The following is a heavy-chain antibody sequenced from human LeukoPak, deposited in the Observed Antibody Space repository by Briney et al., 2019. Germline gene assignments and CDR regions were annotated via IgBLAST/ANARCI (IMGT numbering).Heavy chain of an antibody. CDR2: ISYDGNNK. CDR3: ARDLIALAAPSY. D-gene: IGHD6-19*01. J-gene: IGHJ4*02. V-gene: IGHV3-30-3*01. Sequence: GGSLRLSCAASGFTFNSFAMHWVRQAPGKGLDWVVFISYDGNNKYYADSVRGRFTVSRDNSKNTLYLQMNSLRVEDTAVYYCARDLIALAAPSYWGQGILVTVSP. CDR1: GFTFNSFA.